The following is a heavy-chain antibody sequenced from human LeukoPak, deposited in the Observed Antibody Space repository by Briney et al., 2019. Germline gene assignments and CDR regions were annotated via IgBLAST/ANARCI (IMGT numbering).Heavy chain of an antibody. CDR2: INPNSGGT. J-gene: IGHJ5*02. Sequence: GASVKVSCKASGYTFTGYYMHWVRQAPGQGLEWMGRINPNSGGTNYAQKFQGRVTMTRDTSISTAYMELSRLRSDDTAAYYCARGRLLARWLANNWFDPWGQGTLVTVSS. CDR3: ARGRLLARWLANNWFDP. V-gene: IGHV1-2*06. D-gene: IGHD6-19*01. CDR1: GYTFTGYY.